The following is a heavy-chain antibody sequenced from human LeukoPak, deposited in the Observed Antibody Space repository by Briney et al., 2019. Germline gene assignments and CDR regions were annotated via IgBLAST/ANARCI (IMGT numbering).Heavy chain of an antibody. Sequence: GGSLRLSCAASGFTVSSNYMSWVRQAPGKGLEWVSVIYSGGSTYYADSVKGRFTISRHNSKNTLYLQMNSLRAEDTAVYYCARVRVSSGWYYYGMDVWGQGTTVTVSS. CDR1: GFTVSSNY. CDR3: ARVRVSSGWYYYGMDV. CDR2: IYSGGST. D-gene: IGHD6-19*01. J-gene: IGHJ6*02. V-gene: IGHV3-53*04.